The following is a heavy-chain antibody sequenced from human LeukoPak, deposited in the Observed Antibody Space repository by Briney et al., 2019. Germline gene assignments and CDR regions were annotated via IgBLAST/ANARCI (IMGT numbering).Heavy chain of an antibody. CDR3: ASGTDSRELGY. CDR1: GDSLSGHY. CDR2: IHAIEGT. V-gene: IGHV4-34*01. Sequence: SETLSLTCAVSGDSLSGHYWDWIRQPPGKGLEWIGEIHAIEGTNYNPSLRSRVTVSLDTSKNQFSLRMTSVTAADTAVYYCASGTDSRELGYWGQGTLVTVSS. D-gene: IGHD3-22*01. J-gene: IGHJ4*02.